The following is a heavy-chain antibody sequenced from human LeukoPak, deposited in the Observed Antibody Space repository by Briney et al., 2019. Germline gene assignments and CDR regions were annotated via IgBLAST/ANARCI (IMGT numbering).Heavy chain of an antibody. CDR2: IYSGGST. D-gene: IGHD3-10*01. V-gene: IGHV3-53*01. CDR3: AAASRVRGVIMTDY. Sequence: GGSLRLSCAASGFTVSSNYMTWVRQAPGKGLEWAPVIYSGGSTFYADSVKGRFTISRDNSKNTLYLQMNSLRAEDTAVYYCAAASRVRGVIMTDYWGQGTLVTVSS. J-gene: IGHJ4*02. CDR1: GFTVSSNY.